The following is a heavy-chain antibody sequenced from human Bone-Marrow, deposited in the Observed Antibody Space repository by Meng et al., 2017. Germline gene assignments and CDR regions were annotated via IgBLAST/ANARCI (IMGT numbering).Heavy chain of an antibody. CDR2: IRSKTDTYAT. J-gene: IGHJ3*02. Sequence: GGSLRLSCVVSGFTFSGSDVHWVRQASGKGLEWVGRIRSKTDTYATAFAASVKGRFTISRDDSKNTAYLQLNNLKTEDTAVYYCTVFSRGHIWGQGTMVTVSS. V-gene: IGHV3-73*01. D-gene: IGHD3-3*02. CDR1: GFTFSGSD. CDR3: TVFSRGHI.